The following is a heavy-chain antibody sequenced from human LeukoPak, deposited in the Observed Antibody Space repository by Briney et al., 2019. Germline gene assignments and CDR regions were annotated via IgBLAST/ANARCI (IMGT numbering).Heavy chain of an antibody. CDR2: ISGSGDAT. J-gene: IGHJ4*02. Sequence: PGGSLRLSCAASGFTFDNYGMRWVRQAPGMGLEWVSTISGSGDATYYTDSVKGRFTISRHNSKNTLLLQMNSLTAADTAVYYCAKAGPYYSDSWGQGTLVTVSS. CDR3: AKAGPYYSDS. CDR1: GFTFDNYG. V-gene: IGHV3-23*01.